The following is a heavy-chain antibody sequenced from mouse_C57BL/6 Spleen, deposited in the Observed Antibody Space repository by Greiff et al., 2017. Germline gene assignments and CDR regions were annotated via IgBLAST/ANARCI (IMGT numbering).Heavy chain of an antibody. CDR3: ARYRNWDGYFEV. J-gene: IGHJ1*03. CDR2: IYPGSGST. D-gene: IGHD4-1*01. CDR1: GYTFTSYW. Sequence: QVQLQQPGAELVKPGASVKMSCKASGYTFTSYWITWVKQRPGQGLEWIGDIYPGSGSTNYNEKFKSKATLTVDTSSSTAYMQLSSLTSEDSAVYYCARYRNWDGYFEVWGTGTTVTVAS. V-gene: IGHV1-55*01.